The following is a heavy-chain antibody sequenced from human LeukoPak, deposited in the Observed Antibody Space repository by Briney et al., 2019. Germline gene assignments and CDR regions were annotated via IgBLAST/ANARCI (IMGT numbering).Heavy chain of an antibody. Sequence: QPGGSLRLSCAASGFTVSSSYMSWVRQAPGKGLEWVSVIYSGGSTYYADSVKGRFTISRDNSKNTLYLQMNSLRAEDTAVYYCAREETTVTPDAFDIWGQGTMVTVSS. CDR1: GFTVSSSY. CDR3: AREETTVTPDAFDI. D-gene: IGHD4-4*01. CDR2: IYSGGST. V-gene: IGHV3-66*01. J-gene: IGHJ3*02.